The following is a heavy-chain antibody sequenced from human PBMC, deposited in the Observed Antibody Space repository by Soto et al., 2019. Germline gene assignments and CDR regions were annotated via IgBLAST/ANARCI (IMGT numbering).Heavy chain of an antibody. CDR1: GESISSGGYY. D-gene: IGHD6-6*01. Sequence: QVQLQESGPGLVKASQTLSLICSVSGESISSGGYYWSWIRHHPGKGLEWIGYIYDSESAYYNPSLKSRVTISLDTSKNHFAMKLRSVTAADTAVYYCARASSSSSAADYWGPGTLITVSS. CDR3: ARASSSSSAADY. CDR2: IYDSESA. V-gene: IGHV4-31*03. J-gene: IGHJ4*02.